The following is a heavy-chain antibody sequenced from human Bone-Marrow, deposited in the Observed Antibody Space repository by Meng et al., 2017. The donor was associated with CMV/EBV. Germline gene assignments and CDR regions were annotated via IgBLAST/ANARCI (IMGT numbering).Heavy chain of an antibody. Sequence: GESLKISCAASGFTFSSYWMHWVRQAPGKGLVWVSRINSDGSSTSYADSVKGRFTISRDNAKNTLYLQMNSLRAEDTAVYYCARVGPLSYYDFWSGYYTVDYWGQGTLVTFSS. CDR2: INSDGSST. CDR1: GFTFSSYW. V-gene: IGHV3-74*01. CDR3: ARVGPLSYYDFWSGYYTVDY. D-gene: IGHD3-3*01. J-gene: IGHJ4*02.